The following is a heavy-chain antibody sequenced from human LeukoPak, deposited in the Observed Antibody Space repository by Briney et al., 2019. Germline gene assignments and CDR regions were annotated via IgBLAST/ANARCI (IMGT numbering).Heavy chain of an antibody. D-gene: IGHD6-19*01. CDR1: GFTFSSYE. V-gene: IGHV3-48*03. Sequence: GGSLRLSCAASGFTFSSYEMNWVRQAPGKGLEWVSYISSSGSTIYYADSVKGRFTISRDNAKNSLYLQMNSLRAEDTAVYYCARSLEQRLVTFDYWGQGTLVTVSS. CDR3: ARSLEQRLVTFDY. J-gene: IGHJ4*02. CDR2: ISSSGSTI.